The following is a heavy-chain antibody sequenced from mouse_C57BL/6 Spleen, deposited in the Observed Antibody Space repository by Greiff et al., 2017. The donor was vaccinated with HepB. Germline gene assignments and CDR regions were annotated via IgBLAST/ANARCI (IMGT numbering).Heavy chain of an antibody. Sequence: VQLQQSGAELARPGASVKMSCKASGYTFTSYTMHWVKQRPGQGLEWIGYINPSSGYTKYNQKFKDKATLTADKSSSTAYMQLSSLTSEDSAVYYCARDRRYYAMDYWGQGTSVTVSS. CDR3: ARDRRYYAMDY. J-gene: IGHJ4*01. CDR1: GYTFTSYT. V-gene: IGHV1-4*01. CDR2: INPSSGYT.